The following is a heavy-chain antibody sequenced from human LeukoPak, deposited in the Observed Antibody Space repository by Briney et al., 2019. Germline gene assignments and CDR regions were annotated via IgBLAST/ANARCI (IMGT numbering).Heavy chain of an antibody. CDR3: ARDTESSGWYLHYGMDV. J-gene: IGHJ6*02. Sequence: GGSLRLSCAASGFTFSSYAMHWVRQAPGKGLEWVSSISSSSSYMYYADSVKGRFTISRDNAKNSLYLQMNSLRAEDTAVYYCARDTESSGWYLHYGMDVWGQGTTVTVSS. V-gene: IGHV3-21*01. D-gene: IGHD6-19*01. CDR2: ISSSSSYM. CDR1: GFTFSSYA.